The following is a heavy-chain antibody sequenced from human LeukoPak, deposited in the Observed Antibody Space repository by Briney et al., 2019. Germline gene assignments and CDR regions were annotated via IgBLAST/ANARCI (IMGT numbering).Heavy chain of an antibody. V-gene: IGHV3-23*01. CDR3: AKDDCSSTSCSSFDY. D-gene: IGHD2-2*01. Sequence: GGSLRLSCAASGFTFTTFAMNWVRQAPGKGPEWVSGISGSGESTYYADSVKGRFTISRDNSKNTLYLQMNSLRAEDTAVYYCAKDDCSSTSCSSFDYWGQGTLVTVSS. CDR1: GFTFTTFA. CDR2: ISGSGEST. J-gene: IGHJ4*02.